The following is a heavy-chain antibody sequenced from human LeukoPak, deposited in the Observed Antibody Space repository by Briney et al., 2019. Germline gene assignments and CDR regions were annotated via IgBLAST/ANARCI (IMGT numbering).Heavy chain of an antibody. CDR2: INHSGST. Sequence: SETLSLTCAVYGGSFSGYYWSWIRQPPGKGLEWIGEINHSGSTNYNPSLKSRVTIPVDTSKNQFSLKLSSVTAADTAVYYCARVGDLYYFDYWGQGTLVTVSS. D-gene: IGHD3-10*01. CDR3: ARVGDLYYFDY. CDR1: GGSFSGYY. V-gene: IGHV4-34*01. J-gene: IGHJ4*02.